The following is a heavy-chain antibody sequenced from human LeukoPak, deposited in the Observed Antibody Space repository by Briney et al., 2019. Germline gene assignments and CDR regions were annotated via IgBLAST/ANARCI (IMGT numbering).Heavy chain of an antibody. Sequence: SQTLSLTCTVSGGSISSGGYYWSWIRQHPGKGLEWIGYIYYSGSTYYNPSLKSRVTISVDTSKNQLSLKLSSVTAADTAVYYCARVTTVTPFDYWGQGTLVTVSS. CDR1: GGSISSGGYY. D-gene: IGHD4-11*01. V-gene: IGHV4-31*03. J-gene: IGHJ4*02. CDR3: ARVTTVTPFDY. CDR2: IYYSGST.